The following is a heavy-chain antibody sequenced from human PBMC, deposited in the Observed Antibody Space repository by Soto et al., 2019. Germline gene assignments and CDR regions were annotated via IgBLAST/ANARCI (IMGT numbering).Heavy chain of an antibody. J-gene: IGHJ4*02. CDR3: ARSIVVVTALDY. D-gene: IGHD2-21*02. Sequence: SVKVSCKASGGTFSTSSINWVRQAPGQRPEWMGNILPIFGTADYAQKFQDRVTITADKSTNTAYMELRSLFSEDTAVYYCARSIVVVTALDYWGQGTLVTVSS. CDR2: ILPIFGTA. V-gene: IGHV1-69*06. CDR1: GGTFSTSS.